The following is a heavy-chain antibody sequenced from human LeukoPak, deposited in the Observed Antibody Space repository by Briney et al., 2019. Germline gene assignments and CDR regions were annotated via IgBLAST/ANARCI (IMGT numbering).Heavy chain of an antibody. CDR1: GGSISSSSYY. Sequence: SETLSLTCTVSGGSISSSSYYWGWIRQPPGKGLEWIGSIYYSGSTYYNPSLKSRVTISVDTSKNQFSLKLSSVTAADTAVYYCARHKTRYCSGGSCYPDAFDIWGQGTMVTVSS. CDR3: ARHKTRYCSGGSCYPDAFDI. CDR2: IYYSGST. J-gene: IGHJ3*02. V-gene: IGHV4-39*01. D-gene: IGHD2-15*01.